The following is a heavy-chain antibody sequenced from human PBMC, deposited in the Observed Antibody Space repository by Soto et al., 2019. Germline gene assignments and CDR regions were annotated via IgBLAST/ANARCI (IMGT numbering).Heavy chain of an antibody. CDR3: ARHRLNGNYREVWIDP. CDR1: GGSISSDSFY. Sequence: QLQESGPGLVKPSETLSLTCTVSGGSISSDSFYWAWIRQPPGKGLEWIGSVYHRGRTYYNPSLKSRVTMSVDTSKSQFYLKLTSVTAADTAVYLCARHRLNGNYREVWIDPWGQGTLVTVSS. D-gene: IGHD1-1*01. CDR2: VYHRGRT. V-gene: IGHV4-39*01. J-gene: IGHJ5*02.